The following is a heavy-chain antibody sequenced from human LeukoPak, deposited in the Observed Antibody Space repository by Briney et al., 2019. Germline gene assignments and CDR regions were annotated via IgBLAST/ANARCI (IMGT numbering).Heavy chain of an antibody. CDR2: MNPNSGNT. J-gene: IGHJ1*01. CDR3: ARDPIYTFDGPEYFQH. Sequence: ASVKVSCKASGYTFTSYDINWVRQATGQGLEWMGWMNPNSGNTGYAQKFQGRVTMTRNTSISTAYMELSSLRSEDTAVYYCARDPIYTFDGPEYFQHWGQGTLVTVSS. D-gene: IGHD2-2*02. CDR1: GYTFTSYD. V-gene: IGHV1-8*01.